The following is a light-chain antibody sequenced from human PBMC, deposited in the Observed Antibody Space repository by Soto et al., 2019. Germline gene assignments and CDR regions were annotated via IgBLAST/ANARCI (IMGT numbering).Light chain of an antibody. CDR1: QSINSNY. Sequence: EIVLTQSPGTLSLSAGERATLSCRASQSINSNYLAWYQQKPGQAPRLLIYGASGRATGIPNKFSGSGSGTDFTLTISRLEPEDFAVYYCQQYGNSPITFGQGTRLEIQ. CDR2: GAS. V-gene: IGKV3-20*01. CDR3: QQYGNSPIT. J-gene: IGKJ5*01.